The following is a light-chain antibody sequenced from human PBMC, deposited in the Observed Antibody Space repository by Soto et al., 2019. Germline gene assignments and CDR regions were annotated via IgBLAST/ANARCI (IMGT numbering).Light chain of an antibody. CDR2: LEGSGSY. V-gene: IGLV4-60*03. Sequence: QTVVTQSSSASASLGSSVKLTCTLSSGHSSYIIAWHQQQPGKAPRYLMKLEGSGSYNKGSGVPDRFSCSSSGADRYLTISNLQSEDEADYYCETWDSTTRVFGGGTKLTVL. J-gene: IGLJ2*01. CDR3: ETWDSTTRV. CDR1: SGHSSYI.